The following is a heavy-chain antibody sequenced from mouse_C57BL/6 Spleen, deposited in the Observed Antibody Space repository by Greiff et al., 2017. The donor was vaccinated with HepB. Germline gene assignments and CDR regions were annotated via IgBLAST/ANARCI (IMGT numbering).Heavy chain of an antibody. CDR2: IDPSDSYT. CDR3: ARGSNYEGWFAY. CDR1: GYTFTSYW. Sequence: QVQLQQPGAELVMPGASVKLSCKASGYTFTSYWMHWVKQRPGQGLEWIGEIDPSDSYTNYNQKFKGKSTLTVDKSSSTAYMQRSSLTSEDSAVYYCARGSNYEGWFAYWGQGTLVTVSA. V-gene: IGHV1-69*01. D-gene: IGHD2-5*01. J-gene: IGHJ3*01.